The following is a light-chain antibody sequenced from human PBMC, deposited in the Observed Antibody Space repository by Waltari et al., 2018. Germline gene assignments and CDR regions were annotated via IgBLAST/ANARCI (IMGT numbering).Light chain of an antibody. V-gene: IGKV3-11*01. J-gene: IGKJ1*01. Sequence: EIVLTQSPATLSLSPGERATLSCRASQSVGKYLAWYQQRPGQAPRLLFYDASNRATGIPARFSGSGSGTDFTLTISSLEPEDFATYYCQQYNSYSPWTFGQGTKVEIK. CDR2: DAS. CDR1: QSVGKY. CDR3: QQYNSYSPWT.